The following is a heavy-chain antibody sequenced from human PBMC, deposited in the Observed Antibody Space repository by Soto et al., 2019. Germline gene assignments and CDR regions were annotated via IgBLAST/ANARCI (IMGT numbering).Heavy chain of an antibody. V-gene: IGHV3-33*01. Sequence: GGSLRLSCAASGFTFSTYVIHWVRQAPGKGLEWVAVMWHDENSKNYADSVKGRFTISRDISKNTLYLQMNSLRAEDTALYYCARDGYPDHCSGDSCYSFAFDIWGQGTMVTVSS. CDR2: MWHDENSK. CDR3: ARDGYPDHCSGDSCYSFAFDI. CDR1: GFTFSTYV. D-gene: IGHD2-15*01. J-gene: IGHJ3*02.